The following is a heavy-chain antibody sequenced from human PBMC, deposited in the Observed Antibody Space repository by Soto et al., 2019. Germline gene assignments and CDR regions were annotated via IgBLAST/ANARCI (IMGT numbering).Heavy chain of an antibody. CDR3: ARQVPAAIRLGWFDP. CDR2: IYYSGCT. J-gene: IGHJ5*02. CDR1: GASIRRSTYD. Sequence: SETLSLTCTVSGASIRRSTYDWGWIRQPTGKGLEWIGSIYYSGCTYYRPSLKSRVTISVDTSKYQFSLKLSSATAADTAVYYCARQVPAAIRLGWFDPWGQGTLVTVSS. V-gene: IGHV4-39*01. D-gene: IGHD2-2*02.